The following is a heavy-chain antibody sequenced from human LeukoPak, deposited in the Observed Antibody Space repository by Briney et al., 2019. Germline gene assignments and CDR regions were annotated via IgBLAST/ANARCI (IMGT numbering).Heavy chain of an antibody. J-gene: IGHJ4*02. CDR2: IYYSGST. V-gene: IGHV4-39*01. Sequence: SETLSLTCTVSGGSISSSSYYWGWIRQPPGKGLEWIGSIYYSGSTYYNPSLKSRVTISVDTSKNQFSLKLSSVTAADTAVYYCARQDSTMFDYWGQGTLVTVSS. D-gene: IGHD2/OR15-2a*01. CDR1: GGSISSSSYY. CDR3: ARQDSTMFDY.